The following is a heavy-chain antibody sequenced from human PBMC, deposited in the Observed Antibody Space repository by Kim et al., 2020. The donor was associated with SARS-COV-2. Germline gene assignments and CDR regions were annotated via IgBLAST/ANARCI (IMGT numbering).Heavy chain of an antibody. Sequence: GESLKISCKGSGYSFTSYWISWVRQMPGKGLEWMGRIDPSDSYTNYSPSFQGHVTISADKSISTAYLQWSSLKASDTAMYYCARPLPPVGSWSPQRYYYYGMDVWGQGTTVTVSS. D-gene: IGHD6-13*01. V-gene: IGHV5-10-1*01. J-gene: IGHJ6*02. CDR2: IDPSDSYT. CDR3: ARPLPPVGSWSPQRYYYYGMDV. CDR1: GYSFTSYW.